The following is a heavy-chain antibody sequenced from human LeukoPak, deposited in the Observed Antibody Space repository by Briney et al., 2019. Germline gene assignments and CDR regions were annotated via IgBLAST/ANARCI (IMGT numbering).Heavy chain of an antibody. Sequence: SATLSLTCTVSGGSISSSSYYWGWLRPPPGQGLEWIGSIHYSGSTNYNPSLKSRVTISVDTSKNQFSLKLSSVTAADTAVYYCARGKAMVFSRRINYYYYYMDVWGKGTTVTVSS. CDR1: GGSISSSSYY. CDR3: ARGKAMVFSRRINYYYYYMDV. V-gene: IGHV4-39*07. J-gene: IGHJ6*03. CDR2: IHYSGST. D-gene: IGHD5-18*01.